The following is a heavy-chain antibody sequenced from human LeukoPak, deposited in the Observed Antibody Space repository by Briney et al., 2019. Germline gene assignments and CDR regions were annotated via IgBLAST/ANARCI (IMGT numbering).Heavy chain of an antibody. CDR3: ARGGYYGDFYFDY. Sequence: SETLSLTCTVSGGSISSYYWSWIRQPPGKGLEWIGYIYYSGSTNYNPSLKSRVTISVDTSKNQFSLKLSSVTAADTAVYYCARGGYYGDFYFDYWGPGTLVTVSS. V-gene: IGHV4-59*01. CDR1: GGSISSYY. CDR2: IYYSGST. D-gene: IGHD4-17*01. J-gene: IGHJ4*02.